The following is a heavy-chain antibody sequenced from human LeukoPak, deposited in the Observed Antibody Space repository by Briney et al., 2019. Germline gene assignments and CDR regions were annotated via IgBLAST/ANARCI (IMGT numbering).Heavy chain of an antibody. V-gene: IGHV3-48*03. J-gene: IGHJ6*02. CDR2: ISSSGSTI. CDR3: ARDRVVVVPSAYYYYDMDV. Sequence: GGSLRLSCAASGFTFSSYEMNWVRQAPGKGLEWVSYISSSGSTIYYADSVKGRFTISRDNAKNSLYLQMNSLRAEDTAVYYCARDRVVVVPSAYYYYDMDVWGQGTTVTVSS. CDR1: GFTFSSYE. D-gene: IGHD2-2*01.